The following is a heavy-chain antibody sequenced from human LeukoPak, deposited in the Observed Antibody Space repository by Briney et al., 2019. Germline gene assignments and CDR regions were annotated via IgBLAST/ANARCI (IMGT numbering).Heavy chain of an antibody. D-gene: IGHD2-2*02. CDR2: LYHSGST. CDR3: ARECSSTTCYTRSFDP. CDR1: GYSISSGYY. V-gene: IGHV4-38-2*02. J-gene: IGHJ5*02. Sequence: PSETLSLTCIVSGYSISSGYYWGRIRQPPGKGLEWIGNLYHSGSTYYNPSLRSRATISGDTSKNQFSLSLSSVTAADTAVYYCARECSSTTCYTRSFDPWGQGTLVTVSS.